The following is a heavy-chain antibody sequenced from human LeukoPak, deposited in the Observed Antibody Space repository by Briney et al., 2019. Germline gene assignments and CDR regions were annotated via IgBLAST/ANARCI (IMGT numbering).Heavy chain of an antibody. CDR2: IKQDGSEK. CDR3: AREFSSGWYEGSFDY. V-gene: IGHV3-7*01. Sequence: PGGSLRLSCAASGFTFSSYWMSWVRQAPGKGREWVANIKQDGSEKYYVDSVKSRFTLSRYNAKNSLYLQMNSVRAEDTAVYYCAREFSSGWYEGSFDYWGQPTLVTDSS. D-gene: IGHD6-19*01. CDR1: GFTFSSYW. J-gene: IGHJ4*02.